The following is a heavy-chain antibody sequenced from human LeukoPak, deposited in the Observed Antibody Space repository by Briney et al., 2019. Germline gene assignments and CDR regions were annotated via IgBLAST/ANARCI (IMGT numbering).Heavy chain of an antibody. CDR1: GFTFGDYA. J-gene: IGHJ4*02. D-gene: IGHD2-2*01. Sequence: GGSLRLSCTASGFTFGDYAMSRVRQAPGKGLEWVGFIRSKAYGGTTEYAASVKGRFTISRDDSKSIAYLQMNSLKTEDTAVYYCTRAGYCSSTSCSPLLWGQGTLVTVSS. CDR2: IRSKAYGGTT. CDR3: TRAGYCSSTSCSPLL. V-gene: IGHV3-49*04.